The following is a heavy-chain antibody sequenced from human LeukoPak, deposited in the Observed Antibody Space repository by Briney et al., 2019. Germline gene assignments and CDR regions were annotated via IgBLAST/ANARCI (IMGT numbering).Heavy chain of an antibody. D-gene: IGHD2-2*01. CDR3: ARDRYRAVVPAAISTFDY. Sequence: ASVKVSCKASGYTFTSYGISWVRQAPGQGLEWMGWINPNSGGTNYAQKFQGRVTMTRDTSISTAYMELSRLRSDDTAVYYCARDRYRAVVPAAISTFDYWGQGTLVTVSS. V-gene: IGHV1-2*02. J-gene: IGHJ4*02. CDR1: GYTFTSYG. CDR2: INPNSGGT.